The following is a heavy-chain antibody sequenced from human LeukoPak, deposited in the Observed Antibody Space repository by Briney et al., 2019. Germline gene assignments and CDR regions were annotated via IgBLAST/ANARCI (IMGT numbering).Heavy chain of an antibody. Sequence: KSGGSLRLSCAASGFTFSSYGMSWIRQPPGKGLEWIGSIYYSGSTYYNPSLKSRVTISVDTSKNQFSLKLSSVTAADTAVYYCATGKGGHFDYWGQGTLVTVSS. CDR2: IYYSGST. V-gene: IGHV4-39*01. CDR1: GFTFSSYG. D-gene: IGHD4-23*01. CDR3: ATGKGGHFDY. J-gene: IGHJ4*02.